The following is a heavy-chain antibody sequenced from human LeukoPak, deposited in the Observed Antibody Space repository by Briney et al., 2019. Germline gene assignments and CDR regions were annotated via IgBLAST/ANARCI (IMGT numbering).Heavy chain of an antibody. Sequence: ASVKVSCKASGYTFTGYYMHWVRQAPGPGLEWMGWINPNSGGTNYAQKFQGRVTMTRDTSISTAYMELSRLRSDDTAVYYCALGSGTGNYYYYYYMDVWGKGTTVTISS. CDR2: INPNSGGT. D-gene: IGHD3-10*01. J-gene: IGHJ6*03. V-gene: IGHV1-2*02. CDR1: GYTFTGYY. CDR3: ALGSGTGNYYYYYYMDV.